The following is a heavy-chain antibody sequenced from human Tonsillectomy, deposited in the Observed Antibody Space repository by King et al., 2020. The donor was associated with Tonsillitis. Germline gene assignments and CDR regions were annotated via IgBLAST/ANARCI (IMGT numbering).Heavy chain of an antibody. D-gene: IGHD6-19*01. CDR2: INPYSGGT. Sequence: QLVQSGAEVKKPGASVKISCKASGYTFIDFFIHWVRQAPGQGPDWMGWINPYSGGTNYAQKFQGKVTMTRDTSTNTAYLELSGLKFDDTAVYYCALEQWLLPTGADNCHYWGQGTLVSVSA. V-gene: IGHV1-2*02. CDR1: GYTFIDFF. CDR3: ALEQWLLPTGADNCHY. J-gene: IGHJ4*02.